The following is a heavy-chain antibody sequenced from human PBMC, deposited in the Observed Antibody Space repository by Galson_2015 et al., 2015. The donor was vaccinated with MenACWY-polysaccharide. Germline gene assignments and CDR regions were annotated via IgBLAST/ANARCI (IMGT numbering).Heavy chain of an antibody. D-gene: IGHD2-21*01. Sequence: VTVSCEASGYQFRSYDINWVRQASGRGLEWMGWMNPNSGNTGYAQKFQGRVTMTSNSAITTAYMELSSLRSEDTAVYYCARVIARKYTFADSWGQGTLVTVSS. CDR3: ARVIARKYTFADS. CDR1: GYQFRSYD. J-gene: IGHJ4*02. V-gene: IGHV1-8*01. CDR2: MNPNSGNT.